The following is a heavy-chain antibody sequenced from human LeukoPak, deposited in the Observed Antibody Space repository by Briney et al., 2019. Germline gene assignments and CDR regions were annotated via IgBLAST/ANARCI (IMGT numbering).Heavy chain of an antibody. V-gene: IGHV3-23*01. CDR3: AKWGYCTNGVCYRVRMDV. Sequence: PGGSLRLSCAASGFTFSSYAMSWVRQAPGKGLEWVSAISGSGGSTYYADSVKGRFTISRDNSKNTLYLQMNSLRAEDTVVYYCAKWGYCTNGVCYRVRMDVWGKGTTVTVSS. CDR2: ISGSGGST. J-gene: IGHJ6*03. D-gene: IGHD2-8*01. CDR1: GFTFSSYA.